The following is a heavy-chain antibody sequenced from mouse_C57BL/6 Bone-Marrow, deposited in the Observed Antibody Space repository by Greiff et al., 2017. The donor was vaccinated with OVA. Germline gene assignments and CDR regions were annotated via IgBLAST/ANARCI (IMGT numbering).Heavy chain of an antibody. CDR3: TTGGVDY. V-gene: IGHV14-4*01. J-gene: IGHJ2*01. Sequence: VQLQQSGAELVRPGASVTLSCTASGFNIKDDYMHWVKQRPEQGLEWIGWIDPENGDTEYASKFQGKATITADTSSNTAYLQLSSLTSEDTAVYYCTTGGVDYWGQGTTLTVSS. CDR2: IDPENGDT. CDR1: GFNIKDDY.